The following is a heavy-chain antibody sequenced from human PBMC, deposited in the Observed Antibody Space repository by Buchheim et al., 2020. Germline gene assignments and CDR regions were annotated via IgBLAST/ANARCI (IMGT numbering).Heavy chain of an antibody. V-gene: IGHV3-30-3*01. J-gene: IGHJ3*02. CDR2: ISYDGSNK. D-gene: IGHD3-22*01. Sequence: QVQLVESGGGVVQPGRSLRLSCAASGFTFSSYAMHWVRQAPGKGLEWVAVISYDGSNKYYADSVKGRFTISRDNSKNTLYLQMNSLRAEDTAVYYCALYDSSGYDNAFDIWGQGT. CDR1: GFTFSSYA. CDR3: ALYDSSGYDNAFDI.